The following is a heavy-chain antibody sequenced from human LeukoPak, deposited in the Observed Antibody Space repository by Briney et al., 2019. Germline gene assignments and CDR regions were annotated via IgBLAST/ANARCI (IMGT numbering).Heavy chain of an antibody. V-gene: IGHV4-31*03. CDR1: GGSISSGGYY. J-gene: IGHJ3*02. Sequence: SETLSLTCTVSGGSISSGGYYWSWIRQHPGKGLEWIGYIYYSGSTYYNPSLKSRVTISVDTSKNQFSLKLSSVTAADTAVYYCARAVAGTFPNAFDIWGQGTMVTVSS. CDR2: IYYSGST. CDR3: ARAVAGTFPNAFDI. D-gene: IGHD6-19*01.